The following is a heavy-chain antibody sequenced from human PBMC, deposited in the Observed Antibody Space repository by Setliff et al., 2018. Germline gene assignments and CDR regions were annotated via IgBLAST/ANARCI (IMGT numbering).Heavy chain of an antibody. V-gene: IGHV4-34*01. Sequence: PSETLSLTCAVYVGFFNVYFWSWIRQPPGKGLEWIGEISHSGSTNYNPSLKSRVTMSVDKSKNQFSLILRSVTAADTAVYYCARGRMRGSCSGPSCTYDPFDIWGQGTPVTVSS. CDR2: ISHSGST. CDR3: ARGRMRGSCSGPSCTYDPFDI. D-gene: IGHD2-2*01. CDR1: VGFFNVYF. J-gene: IGHJ3*02.